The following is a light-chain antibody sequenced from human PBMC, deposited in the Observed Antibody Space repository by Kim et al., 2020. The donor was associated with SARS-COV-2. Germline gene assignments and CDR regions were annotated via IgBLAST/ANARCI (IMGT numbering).Light chain of an antibody. CDR3: SSTSNSLDYV. CDR2: DVS. Sequence: QSALTQPAFLSGSPGQSITISCSGTSGDIGNSNTVSWYQQHSDKAPRLIIYDVSYRPSGVSTRFSGSKSGNLASLTISGLQSADEAEYFCSSTSNSLDYVFGTGTKVTVL. J-gene: IGLJ1*01. V-gene: IGLV2-14*03. CDR1: SGDIGNSNT.